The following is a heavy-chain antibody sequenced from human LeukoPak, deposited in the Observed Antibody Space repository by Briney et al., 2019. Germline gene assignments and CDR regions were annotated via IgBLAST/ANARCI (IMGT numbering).Heavy chain of an antibody. V-gene: IGHV1-18*01. CDR3: ARSRRQLFRKYYFDY. J-gene: IGHJ4*02. CDR2: ISAYNGNT. D-gene: IGHD6-13*01. CDR1: GYTFTSYG. Sequence: ASVKVSCKASGYTFTSYGISWVRQAPGQGLEWMGWISAYNGNTNYAQKLQGRVTMTTDTSTSTAYMELRSLRSDDTAVYYCARSRRQLFRKYYFDYWGQGTLVTVSS.